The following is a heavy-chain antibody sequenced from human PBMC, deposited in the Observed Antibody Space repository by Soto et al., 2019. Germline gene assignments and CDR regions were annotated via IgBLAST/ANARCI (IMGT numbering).Heavy chain of an antibody. CDR3: ARARCSGGSCYANYEYYFDY. J-gene: IGHJ4*02. CDR1: GFTVSSNY. Sequence: GGSLRLSCAASGFTVSSNYMSWVRQAPGKGLEWVSVIYSGGSTYYADSVKGRFTISRDNSKNTLYLQMNSLRAEDTAVYYCARARCSGGSCYANYEYYFDYWGQGTLVTVSS. D-gene: IGHD2-15*01. V-gene: IGHV3-66*01. CDR2: IYSGGST.